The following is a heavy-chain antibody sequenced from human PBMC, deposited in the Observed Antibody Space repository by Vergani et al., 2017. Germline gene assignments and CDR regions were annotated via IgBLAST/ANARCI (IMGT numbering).Heavy chain of an antibody. V-gene: IGHV4-39*01. Sequence: QLQLQESGPGLVKPSATLSLTCSVSGASIRSSNYYWGWIRQPPGKGLEWIASIYYSGSTYYNPSLKSRVTISVDKSKNQFYLKLSSVTAADTAVYFCARHSTVEWLVKLGWIDPWGQGILVTVSS. D-gene: IGHD6-19*01. CDR2: IYYSGST. CDR1: GASIRSSNYY. CDR3: ARHSTVEWLVKLGWIDP. J-gene: IGHJ5*02.